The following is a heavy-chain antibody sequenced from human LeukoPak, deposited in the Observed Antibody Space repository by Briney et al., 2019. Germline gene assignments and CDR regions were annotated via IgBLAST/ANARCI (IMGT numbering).Heavy chain of an antibody. Sequence: ASVKVSCKASGYTFTSYGISWVRQAPGQGLEWMGWISAYNGNTNYAQKLQGRVTMTTDTSTSTAYMELRSLRSDDTAVYYCARSRFGGLGRLYWFDPWGQGTLVTVSS. J-gene: IGHJ5*02. CDR2: ISAYNGNT. D-gene: IGHD3-10*02. CDR1: GYTFTSYG. CDR3: ARSRFGGLGRLYWFDP. V-gene: IGHV1-18*01.